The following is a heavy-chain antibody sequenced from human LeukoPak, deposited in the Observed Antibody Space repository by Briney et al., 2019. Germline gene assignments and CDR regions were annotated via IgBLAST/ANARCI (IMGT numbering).Heavy chain of an antibody. Sequence: GGSLRLSCAASGFTFSSYWMHWVRQAPGKGLVWVSRINTDGSSTSYADSVKGRFTISRDNAKNTLYLQMNSLRAEDTAVYYCARGRYCSSTSCSAYYYYYMDVWGKGTTVTVSS. CDR2: INTDGSST. V-gene: IGHV3-74*01. D-gene: IGHD2-2*01. J-gene: IGHJ6*03. CDR1: GFTFSSYW. CDR3: ARGRYCSSTSCSAYYYYYMDV.